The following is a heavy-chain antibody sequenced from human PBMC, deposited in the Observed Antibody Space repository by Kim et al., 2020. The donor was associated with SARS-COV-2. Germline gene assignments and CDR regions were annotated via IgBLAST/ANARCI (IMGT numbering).Heavy chain of an antibody. V-gene: IGHV1-18*01. D-gene: IGHD1-1*01. CDR3: ARDRTAARLNYFDY. Sequence: KLQGRVTMTTDTSTSTAYMELRSLRSADTAVYYCARDRTAARLNYFDYWGQGTLVTVSS. J-gene: IGHJ4*02.